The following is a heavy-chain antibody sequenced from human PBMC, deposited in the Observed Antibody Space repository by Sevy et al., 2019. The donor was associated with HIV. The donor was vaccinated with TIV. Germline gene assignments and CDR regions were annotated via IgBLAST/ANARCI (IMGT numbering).Heavy chain of an antibody. D-gene: IGHD5-18*01. CDR2: ISSSSSYI. V-gene: IGHV3-21*01. CDR1: GFTFSSYS. Sequence: GGSLRLSCAASGFTFSSYSMNWVRQAPGKGLEWVSSISSSSSYIYYADSVKGRFTISRDNAKNSLYLQMNSLRAEDTAVYYCARDGSYSYGYRNYYYYYGMDVWGQGTTVTVSS. CDR3: ARDGSYSYGYRNYYYYYGMDV. J-gene: IGHJ6*02.